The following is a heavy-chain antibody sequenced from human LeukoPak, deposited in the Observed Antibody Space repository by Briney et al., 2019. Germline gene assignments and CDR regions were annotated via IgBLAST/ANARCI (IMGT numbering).Heavy chain of an antibody. V-gene: IGHV5-51*01. J-gene: IGHJ4*02. CDR3: ASSGVSSTSCYLY. D-gene: IGHD2-2*01. Sequence: GESLKISCKGSGYSFTSYWIGWVRQMPGKGLEWMGIIYPGDSDTRYSPSFQGQVTISADKSISTAYLQWSSLKASDTAMYYRASSGVSSTSCYLYWGQGTLVTVSS. CDR1: GYSFTSYW. CDR2: IYPGDSDT.